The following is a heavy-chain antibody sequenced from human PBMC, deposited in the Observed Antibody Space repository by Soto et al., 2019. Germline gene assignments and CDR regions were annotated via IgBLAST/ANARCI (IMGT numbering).Heavy chain of an antibody. CDR3: ARSLWSGYYVY. Sequence: SETLSLTCTVSGGSISSYYWSWIRQPPGKGLEWIGYIYYSGSTNYNPSLKSRVTISVDTSKNQFSLKLSSVTAEDTAVYYCARSLWSGYYVYWGQGTLVSVSS. CDR1: GGSISSYY. CDR2: IYYSGST. V-gene: IGHV4-59*08. D-gene: IGHD3-3*01. J-gene: IGHJ4*02.